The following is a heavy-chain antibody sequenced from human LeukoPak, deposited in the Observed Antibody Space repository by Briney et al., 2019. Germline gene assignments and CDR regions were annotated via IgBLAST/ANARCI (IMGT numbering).Heavy chain of an antibody. CDR1: GFTFSSYG. CDR2: ISSSSDSI. D-gene: IGHD5-12*01. CDR3: ARAMRSGYDY. Sequence: GGSLRLSCAASGFTFSSYGMSWVRQAPGKRLEWVSYISSSSDSIYYADSVKGRFTISRDNAENSLYLQMSSLRDEDTAVYYCARAMRSGYDYWGQGTLVTVSS. V-gene: IGHV3-48*02. J-gene: IGHJ4*02.